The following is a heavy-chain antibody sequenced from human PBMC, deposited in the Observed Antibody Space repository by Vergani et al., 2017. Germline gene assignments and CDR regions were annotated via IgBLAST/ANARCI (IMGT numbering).Heavy chain of an antibody. J-gene: IGHJ4*02. CDR1: GFTFSTYA. CDR2: ISGNGGTT. CDR3: ARGGKGIIMVVPSTHL. D-gene: IGHD2-15*01. V-gene: IGHV3-23*01. Sequence: EVQLLESGGGLVQPGGSLRLSCVASGFTFSTYAMTWVRQAPGKGLEWVSVISGNGGTTYYADSVNGRFTISRDNSKKMMSLQMNSLRVEDTAVYYCARGGKGIIMVVPSTHLWGQGAQVSVS.